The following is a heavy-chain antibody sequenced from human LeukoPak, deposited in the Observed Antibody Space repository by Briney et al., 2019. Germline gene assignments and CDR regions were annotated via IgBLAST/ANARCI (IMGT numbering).Heavy chain of an antibody. CDR3: ARGDSGGWSFMDV. V-gene: IGHV4-59*01. Sequence: SETLSLTCTVSGGSISSYYWSWIRQPPGKGLEWIGYIYYSGSTNYNLSLKSRVTISVDTSKNQFSLKLSSVTAADTAVYYCARGDSGGWSFMDVWGQGTTVTVSS. CDR2: IYYSGST. D-gene: IGHD6-19*01. J-gene: IGHJ6*02. CDR1: GGSISSYY.